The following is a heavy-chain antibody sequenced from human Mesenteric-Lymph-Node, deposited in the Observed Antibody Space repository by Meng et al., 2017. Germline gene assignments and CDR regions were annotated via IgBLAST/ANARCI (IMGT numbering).Heavy chain of an antibody. J-gene: IGHJ6*02. CDR3: AREEDTAMGYYYYYGMDV. V-gene: IGHV1-46*01. CDR2: INPSGGST. CDR1: GYTFTSYY. Sequence: ASVKVSCKASGYTFTSYYMHWVRQAPGQGLEWMGIINPSGGSTSYAQKFQGRVTMTRDTSTSTVYMELSSLRSEDTAVYYCAREEDTAMGYYYYYGMDVWGQGTTVTVSS. D-gene: IGHD5-18*01.